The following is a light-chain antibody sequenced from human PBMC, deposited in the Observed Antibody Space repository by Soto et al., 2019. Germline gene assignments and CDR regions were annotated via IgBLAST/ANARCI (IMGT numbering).Light chain of an antibody. J-gene: IGKJ4*01. CDR2: SAS. Sequence: IHMTQATSSLSPAVGDRVAITCRASQTSSSHLSWYQQKPGKAPNLLIYSASSLQSGEPLRLSGRASATEFTLTLTNLQPADFATYYCQQRYSTPLPFAGGTQLDI. CDR3: QQRYSTPLP. V-gene: IGKV1-39*01. CDR1: QTSSSH.